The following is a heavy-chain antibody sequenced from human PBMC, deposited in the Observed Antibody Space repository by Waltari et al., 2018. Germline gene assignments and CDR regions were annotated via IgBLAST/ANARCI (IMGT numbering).Heavy chain of an antibody. CDR3: TKDMGLTVPDY. V-gene: IGHV3-43*02. Sequence: EVQLVESGGGWVQPGGSLRRSCSASGFTFDDSAMHWFRQAPGKGLDWVSLISGDGGSTYYADSVKGRFTISRDNSKNSLYLQMNSLRTEDTALYYCTKDMGLTVPDYWGQGTLVTVSS. CDR1: GFTFDDSA. CDR2: ISGDGGST. D-gene: IGHD1-20*01. J-gene: IGHJ4*02.